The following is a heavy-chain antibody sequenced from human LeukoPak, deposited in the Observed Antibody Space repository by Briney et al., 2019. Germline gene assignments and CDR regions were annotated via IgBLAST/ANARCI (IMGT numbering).Heavy chain of an antibody. V-gene: IGHV1-18*01. Sequence: ASVKVSCKASGYTFTSYGISWVRQAPGQGLEWMGWISAYNGNTNYAQKLQGRVTMTTDTSTSTAYMELRSLRSDDTAVYYCARDTEYDILTGYEEYNWFDPWGQGTLVTVSS. CDR3: ARDTEYDILTGYEEYNWFDP. J-gene: IGHJ5*02. CDR2: ISAYNGNT. D-gene: IGHD3-9*01. CDR1: GYTFTSYG.